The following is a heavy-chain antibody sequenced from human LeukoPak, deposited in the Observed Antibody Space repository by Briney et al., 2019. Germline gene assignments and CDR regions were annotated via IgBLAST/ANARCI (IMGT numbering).Heavy chain of an antibody. CDR2: ISTSSIYI. D-gene: IGHD3-10*01. V-gene: IGHV3-21*01. J-gene: IGHJ5*02. CDR3: ARGQLMIRGVSYNWFDP. Sequence: GGSLRLSCAASGFTFNTYSMNWVRQAPGKGLEWVSSISTSSIYIYYADSLKGRFTISRDNAKNSLYLQMNSLRAEDTAVYYCARGQLMIRGVSYNWFDPWGQGTLVTVSS. CDR1: GFTFNTYS.